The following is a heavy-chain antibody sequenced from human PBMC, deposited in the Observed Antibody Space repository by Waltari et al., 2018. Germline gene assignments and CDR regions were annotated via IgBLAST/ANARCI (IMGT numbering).Heavy chain of an antibody. CDR1: GYRFSTYW. V-gene: IGHV5-51*01. CDR2: IYPGESDT. CDR3: ARRESNGGPYAFDM. Sequence: EVQLVQSGAEVKKPGESLKISCKGSGYRFSTYWIGGVRQMPGRGLEWMGSIYPGESDTRDSPSFRGQVTISVDKSITTAYLQWTSLQASDTATYYCARRESNGGPYAFDMWGQGTRVAVSS. J-gene: IGHJ3*02. D-gene: IGHD3-10*01.